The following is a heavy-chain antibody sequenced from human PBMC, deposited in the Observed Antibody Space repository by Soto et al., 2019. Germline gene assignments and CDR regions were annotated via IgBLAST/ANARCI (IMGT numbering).Heavy chain of an antibody. CDR1: GGTFSSYA. Sequence: QVQLVQSGAEVKKPGSSVKVSCKASGGTFSSYAISWVRQAPGQGLEWMGGIIPIFGTANYAQKFQGRVTITADGSTSTAYMELSSLRSEDTAVYYCARGNGDYDFWSGSYYYGMDVWGQGTTVTVSS. V-gene: IGHV1-69*01. CDR3: ARGNGDYDFWSGSYYYGMDV. CDR2: IIPIFGTA. D-gene: IGHD3-3*01. J-gene: IGHJ6*02.